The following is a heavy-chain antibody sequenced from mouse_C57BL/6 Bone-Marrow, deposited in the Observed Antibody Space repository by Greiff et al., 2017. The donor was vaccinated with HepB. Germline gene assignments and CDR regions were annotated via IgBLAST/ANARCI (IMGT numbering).Heavy chain of an antibody. D-gene: IGHD2-4*01. Sequence: QVHVKQSGPELVKPGASVKLSCKASGYTFTSYDINWVKQRPGQGLEWIGWIYPRDGSTKYNEKFKGKATLTVDTSSSTAYMELHSLTSEDSAVYFCAREGPYDYDDLYYAMDYWGQGTSVTVSS. CDR1: GYTFTSYD. V-gene: IGHV1-85*01. CDR3: AREGPYDYDDLYYAMDY. J-gene: IGHJ4*01. CDR2: IYPRDGST.